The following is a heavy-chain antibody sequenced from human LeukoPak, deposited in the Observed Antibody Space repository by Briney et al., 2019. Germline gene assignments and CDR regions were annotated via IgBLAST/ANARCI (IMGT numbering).Heavy chain of an antibody. J-gene: IGHJ4*02. D-gene: IGHD3-22*01. CDR3: ARTSMIAVHFDY. Sequence: SETLSLTCAVSGGSISSYYWSWIRQPPGKGLEWIGYIYYSGSTNYNPSLKSRVTISVDTSKNQFSLKLSSVTAADTAVYYCARTSMIAVHFDYWGQGTLVTVSS. V-gene: IGHV4-59*08. CDR2: IYYSGST. CDR1: GGSISSYY.